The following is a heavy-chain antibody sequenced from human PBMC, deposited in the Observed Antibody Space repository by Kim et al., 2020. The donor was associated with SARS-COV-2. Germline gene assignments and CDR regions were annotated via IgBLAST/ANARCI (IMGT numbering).Heavy chain of an antibody. CDR1: GFRFTKYE. Sequence: GGSLRLSCAASGFRFTKYEMSWVRQAPGKGPEWVSTISSSGDNTYYADSVKGRFTISRDNSNHNLYLQMNSLRAEDTAVYYCVKGGWLDYWGQGALVTVSS. J-gene: IGHJ4*02. V-gene: IGHV3-23*01. CDR3: VKGGWLDY. D-gene: IGHD6-19*01. CDR2: ISSSGDNT.